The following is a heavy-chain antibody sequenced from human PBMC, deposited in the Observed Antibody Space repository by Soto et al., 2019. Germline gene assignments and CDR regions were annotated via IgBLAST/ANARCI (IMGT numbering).Heavy chain of an antibody. CDR3: ARMGAWFYYFDF. Sequence: SETLSLTCTVSGGSISSGGYYWSWIRQHPGKGLEWIGYIYYSGSTYYNPSLKSRVTISLDTSKNQFSLQLSSVTAADTAVYYCARMGAWFYYFDFWGQGTLVTVSS. J-gene: IGHJ4*02. CDR1: GGSISSGGYY. D-gene: IGHD6-19*01. V-gene: IGHV4-31*03. CDR2: IYYSGST.